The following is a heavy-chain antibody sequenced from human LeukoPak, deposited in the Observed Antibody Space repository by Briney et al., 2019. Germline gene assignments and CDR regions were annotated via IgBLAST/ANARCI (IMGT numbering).Heavy chain of an antibody. CDR3: ASSLGFYGDPYYFDY. CDR1: GYTFTSHG. J-gene: IGHJ4*02. Sequence: ASVKVSCKASGYTFTSHGISWVRQAPGQGLEWMGWISAYNGNTNYAQKLQGRVTMTTDTSTSTAYMELRSLRSDDTAVYYCASSLGFYGDPYYFDYWGQGTLVTVSS. D-gene: IGHD4-17*01. CDR2: ISAYNGNT. V-gene: IGHV1-18*01.